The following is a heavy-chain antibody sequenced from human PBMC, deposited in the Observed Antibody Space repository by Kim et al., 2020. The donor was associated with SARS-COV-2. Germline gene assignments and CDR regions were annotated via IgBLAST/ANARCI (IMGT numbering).Heavy chain of an antibody. Sequence: GGSLRLSCAASGFTFDDYAMHWVRQAPGKGLEWVSLISGDGGSTYYADSVKGRFTISRDNSKNSLYLQMNSLRTEDTSLYYCAKDRVAGRYYYYYYGMDVWGQGTTVTVSS. V-gene: IGHV3-43*02. CDR1: GFTFDDYA. CDR2: ISGDGGST. CDR3: AKDRVAGRYYYYYYGMDV. D-gene: IGHD6-19*01. J-gene: IGHJ6*02.